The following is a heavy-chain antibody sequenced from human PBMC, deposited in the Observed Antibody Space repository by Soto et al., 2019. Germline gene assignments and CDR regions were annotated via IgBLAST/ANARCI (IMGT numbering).Heavy chain of an antibody. CDR2: ISYDGSNK. CDR1: GFTFSSYG. V-gene: IGHV3-30*18. J-gene: IGHJ4*02. D-gene: IGHD6-19*01. Sequence: QVQLVESGGGGVQPGRSLRLSCAASGFTFSSYGMHWVRQAPGKGLEWVAVISYDGSNKYYADSVKGRFTISRDNSKNTLYLQMNSLRAEDTAVYYCAKLSIAVAGTVDYWGQGTLVTVSS. CDR3: AKLSIAVAGTVDY.